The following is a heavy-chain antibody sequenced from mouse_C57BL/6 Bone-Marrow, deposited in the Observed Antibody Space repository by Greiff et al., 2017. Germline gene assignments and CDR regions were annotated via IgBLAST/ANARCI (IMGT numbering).Heavy chain of an antibody. CDR3: ARKDDYAMDY. CDR1: GFTFTDYY. CDR2: IRNKANGYTT. J-gene: IGHJ4*01. V-gene: IGHV7-3*01. Sequence: EVMLVESGGGLVQPGGSLSLSCAASGFTFTDYYMSWVRQPPGKALEWLGFIRNKANGYTTEYSASVKGRFTISRDNSQSILYLQMNALRAEDSATYYCARKDDYAMDYWGQGTSVTVSS.